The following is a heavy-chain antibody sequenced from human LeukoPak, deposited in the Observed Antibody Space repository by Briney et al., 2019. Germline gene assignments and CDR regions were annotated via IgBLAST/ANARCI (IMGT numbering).Heavy chain of an antibody. CDR1: GGPISVYY. V-gene: IGHV4-59*01. CDR2: ISYSGST. Sequence: SETLSLTCTVSGGPISVYYWTWIRQPPGKGLEWIGYISYSGSTNYNPSLKSRVIISVDTSTNQFSLKLSSVTAADTAVYYCASESSGWYLDYWGQGTLVTVSS. D-gene: IGHD6-19*01. CDR3: ASESSGWYLDY. J-gene: IGHJ4*02.